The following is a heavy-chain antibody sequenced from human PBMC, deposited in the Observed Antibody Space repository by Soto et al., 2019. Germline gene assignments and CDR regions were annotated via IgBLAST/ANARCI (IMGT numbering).Heavy chain of an antibody. Sequence: QVQLQESGPGLVKPSETLSLTCTVSGGSINSYYWSWIRQPPGKGLEWIGQIYYTGSTNYNPSLKSQVTISVDRAKNLFSLRLSSVTDADTAVYYCAMAKDTLYNWFDPWGQGNLVTVAS. CDR2: IYYTGST. D-gene: IGHD3-16*01. J-gene: IGHJ5*02. CDR1: GGSINSYY. V-gene: IGHV4-59*08. CDR3: AMAKDTLYNWFDP.